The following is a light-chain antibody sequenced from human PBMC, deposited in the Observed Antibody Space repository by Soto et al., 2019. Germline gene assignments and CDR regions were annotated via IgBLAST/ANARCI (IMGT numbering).Light chain of an antibody. CDR2: EVS. CDR1: SSDVGGYNY. V-gene: IGLV2-14*01. J-gene: IGLJ2*01. Sequence: QSALTQPASVSGSPGQSITISCTGTSSDVGGYNYVSWYQQHPGKDPKLMIYEVSNRPSGVSNRFSGSKSGNTASLTISGLQAEDEADYYCSSYTSSSIVVFGGGTKVTVL. CDR3: SSYTSSSIVV.